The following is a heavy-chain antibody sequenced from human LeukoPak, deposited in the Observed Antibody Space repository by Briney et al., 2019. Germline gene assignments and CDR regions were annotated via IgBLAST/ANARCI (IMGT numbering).Heavy chain of an antibody. CDR1: GGSISSYY. CDR2: MYTSGST. Sequence: SETLSLTCTVSGGSISSYYWSWIRQPAGKGLEWIGHMYTSGSTNYNPSLKSRITMSIDTSKNEFSLKMTSVTAADTAVYYCARQKTPVTSFDPWGQGTLVTVSS. CDR3: ARQKTPVTSFDP. J-gene: IGHJ5*02. V-gene: IGHV4-4*07.